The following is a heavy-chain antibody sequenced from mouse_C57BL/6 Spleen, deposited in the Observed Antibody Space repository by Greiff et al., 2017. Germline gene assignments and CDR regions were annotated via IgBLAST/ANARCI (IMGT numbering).Heavy chain of an antibody. CDR2: IYPGDGDT. CDR1: GYAFSSSW. CDR3: AIDYYGSSFVDY. J-gene: IGHJ2*01. Sequence: VQLQQSGPELVKPGASVKISCKASGYAFSSSWMNWVKQRPGKGLEWIGRIYPGDGDTNYNGKFKGKATLTADKSSSTAYMQLSSLTSEDSAVYFCAIDYYGSSFVDYWGQGTTLTVSS. V-gene: IGHV1-82*01. D-gene: IGHD1-1*01.